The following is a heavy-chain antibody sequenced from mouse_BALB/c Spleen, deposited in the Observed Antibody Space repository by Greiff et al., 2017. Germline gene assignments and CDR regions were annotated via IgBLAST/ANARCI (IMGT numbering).Heavy chain of an antibody. D-gene: IGHD2-10*01. CDR2: ISSGGST. V-gene: IGHV5-6-5*01. CDR1: GFTFSSYA. Sequence: EVKVVESGGGLVKPGGSLKLSCAASGFTFSSYAMSWVRQTPEKRLEWVASISSGGSTYYPASVKGRFTISRDNARNILYLQMSSLRSEDTAMYYCARAPYYGKTYWYFDVWGAGTTVTVSS. CDR3: ARAPYYGKTYWYFDV. J-gene: IGHJ1*01.